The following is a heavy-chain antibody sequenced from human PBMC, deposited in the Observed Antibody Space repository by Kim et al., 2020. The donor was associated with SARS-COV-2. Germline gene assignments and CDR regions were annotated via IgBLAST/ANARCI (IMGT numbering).Heavy chain of an antibody. CDR3: ARRRLAVAGRSYWYFDL. V-gene: IGHV4-34*01. Sequence: SETLSLTCAVYGGSFSGYYWSWIRQPPGKGLEWIGEINHSGSTNYNPSLKSRVTISVDTSKNQFSLKLSSVTAADTAVYYCARRRLAVAGRSYWYFDLWGRGTLVTVSS. D-gene: IGHD6-19*01. J-gene: IGHJ2*01. CDR1: GGSFSGYY. CDR2: INHSGST.